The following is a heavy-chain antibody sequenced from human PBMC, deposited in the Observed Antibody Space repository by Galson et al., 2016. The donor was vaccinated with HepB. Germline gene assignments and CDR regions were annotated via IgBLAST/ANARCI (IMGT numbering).Heavy chain of an antibody. D-gene: IGHD2-8*02. Sequence: SVKVSCKASGYTFTTYGMSWVRQAPGQGLEWMGWISAFNGKTNYAQKLQGRVTMTTDTSTGTAYMELRSLRSDDTAVYYCATFAAGRTSGGYYYMDVWGKGTTVTVSS. CDR3: ATFAAGRTSGGYYYMDV. J-gene: IGHJ6*03. V-gene: IGHV1-18*04. CDR1: GYTFTTYG. CDR2: ISAFNGKT.